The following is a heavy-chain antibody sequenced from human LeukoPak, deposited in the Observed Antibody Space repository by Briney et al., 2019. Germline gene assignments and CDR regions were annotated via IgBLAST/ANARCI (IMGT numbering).Heavy chain of an antibody. CDR1: SEXVSGYY. Sequence: SETLSLTCTVYSEXVSGYYCTWIRQPPGKGLAWIAEIDHSGTTGYSPSLQGRVTISLDKSKNQFSLKLSSVTAADTAVYFCARGGRSSGSYYKGPWGQGTLVTVSS. J-gene: IGHJ5*02. V-gene: IGHV4-34*01. CDR3: ARGGRSSGSYYKGP. CDR2: IDHSGTT. D-gene: IGHD3-10*01.